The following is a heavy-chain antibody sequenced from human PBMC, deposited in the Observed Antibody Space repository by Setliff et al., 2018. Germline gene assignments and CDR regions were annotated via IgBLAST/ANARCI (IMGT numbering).Heavy chain of an antibody. CDR2: IYPADSDP. CDR1: GYSFTTYW. Sequence: GEPLKISCKGSGYSFTTYWIGWVRQMPGKGLELMGIIYPADSDPRYSPSFQGQVTISVDKSISTVYLHWSSLKASDTAMYYCARSPLDDAFDIWGQGTMVTVSS. CDR3: ARSPLDDAFDI. V-gene: IGHV5-51*01. J-gene: IGHJ3*02.